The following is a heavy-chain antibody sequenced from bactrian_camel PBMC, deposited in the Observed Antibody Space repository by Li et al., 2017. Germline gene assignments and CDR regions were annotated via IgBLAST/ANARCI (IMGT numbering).Heavy chain of an antibody. Sequence: VQLVESGGDSVQAGGSLRLSCSASRYMYSVMCIAWFRQAPGKEREGLASITTTGRTDIADSVKARFTISQDTASSTVYLQMDSLKPEVTAMYYCAADLISGHSWRQPNSLRSWGQGTQVTVS. CDR3: AADLISGHSWRQPNSLRS. CDR1: RYMYSVMC. CDR2: ITTTGRT. J-gene: IGHJ6*01. D-gene: IGHD6*01. V-gene: IGHV3S53*01.